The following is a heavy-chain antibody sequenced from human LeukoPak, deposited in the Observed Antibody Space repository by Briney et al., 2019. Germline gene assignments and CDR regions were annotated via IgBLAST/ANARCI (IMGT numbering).Heavy chain of an antibody. J-gene: IGHJ4*02. CDR1: GFTFSSYG. V-gene: IGHV3-30*02. D-gene: IGHD2-2*01. Sequence: GGSLRLSCAASGFTFSSYGMHWVRQAPGKGLEWVAFIRYDGSNKYYADSVKGRFTISRDNSKNTLYLQMNSLRAEDTAVYYCATDDCSSSCYEWEKRFDYWGQGTLVTVSS. CDR3: ATDDCSSSCYEWEKRFDY. CDR2: IRYDGSNK.